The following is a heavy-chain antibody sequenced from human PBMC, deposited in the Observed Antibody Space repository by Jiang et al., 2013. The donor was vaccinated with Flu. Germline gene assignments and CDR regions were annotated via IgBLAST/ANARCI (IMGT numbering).Heavy chain of an antibody. V-gene: IGHV1-2*02. J-gene: IGHJ4*02. Sequence: SGAEVKKPGASVKVSCKASGYTFTGYYMHWVRQAPGQGLEWMGWINPNSGGTNYAQKFQGRVTMTRDTSISTAYMELSRLRPEDTAVYYCARDREMATIGFDSWGQGTLVTVSS. CDR3: ARDREMATIGFDS. CDR1: GYTFTGYY. CDR2: INPNSGGT. D-gene: IGHD5-24*01.